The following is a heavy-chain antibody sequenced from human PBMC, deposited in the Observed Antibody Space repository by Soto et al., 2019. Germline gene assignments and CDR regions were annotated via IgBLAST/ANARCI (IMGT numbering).Heavy chain of an antibody. J-gene: IGHJ6*02. D-gene: IGHD4-17*01. CDR1: GFTFSSYG. CDR3: ARDTATEITLGYGMDV. CDR2: IWYDGSNK. Sequence: QVQLVESGGGVVQPGRSLRLSCAESGFTFSSYGMHWVRQAPGKGLEWVAVIWYDGSNKYYADSVKGRFTISRDNSKNTLYLQMNSLRAEDTAVYYCARDTATEITLGYGMDVWGQGTTVTVSS. V-gene: IGHV3-33*01.